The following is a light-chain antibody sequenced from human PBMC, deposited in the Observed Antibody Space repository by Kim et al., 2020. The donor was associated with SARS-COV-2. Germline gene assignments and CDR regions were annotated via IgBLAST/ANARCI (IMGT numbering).Light chain of an antibody. Sequence: RQTGTGNCTGNSDKVGKKGVAGLQQNLGHPPKLVSYRDNNRPSDLSARFSASRSGNTASLTITGLQPEDEADYYCAAWDNTLRAYVFGPGTKVTVL. CDR3: AAWDNTLRAYV. CDR2: RDN. CDR1: SDKVGKKG. J-gene: IGLJ1*01. V-gene: IGLV10-54*04.